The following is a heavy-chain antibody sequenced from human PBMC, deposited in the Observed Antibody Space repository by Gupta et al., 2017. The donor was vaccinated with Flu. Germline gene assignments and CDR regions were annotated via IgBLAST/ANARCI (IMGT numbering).Heavy chain of an antibody. V-gene: IGHV3-7*01. CDR1: GLTFRYSC. CDR3: ARNRGWEQFDY. D-gene: IGHD3-10*01. Sequence: EVQLVESGGGLVQPGGSLRPACAAFGLTFRYSCTDWVRHAPGKGLEWVANINQDGSTKNYVDSLKGRFTVSRDNAKNSLYLQMDSLRAEDTAVYFCARNRGWEQFDYWGQGTLVTVSS. J-gene: IGHJ4*02. CDR2: INQDGSTK.